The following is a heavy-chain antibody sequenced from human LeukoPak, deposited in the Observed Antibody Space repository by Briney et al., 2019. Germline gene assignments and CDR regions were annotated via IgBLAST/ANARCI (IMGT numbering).Heavy chain of an antibody. CDR2: IYTSVST. J-gene: IGHJ6*02. CDR3: ARALPSYYGMDV. Sequence: SETLSLTCTVSGGSITSYYWNWIRQPAGKGLEWIGRIYTSVSTNYNPSLGSRVTMSVDTSKNQFSLELRSVTAADTAVYYCARALPSYYGMDVWGQGTTVTVSS. CDR1: GGSITSYY. D-gene: IGHD2-15*01. V-gene: IGHV4-4*07.